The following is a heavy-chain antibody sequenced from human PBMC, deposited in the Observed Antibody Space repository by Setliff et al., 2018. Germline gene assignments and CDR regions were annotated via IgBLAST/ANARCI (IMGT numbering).Heavy chain of an antibody. CDR1: GYTFTSSA. Sequence: ASVKVSCKASGYTFTSSAMNWVRQAPGQGLEWMGWINTNTGNPTYAQGFTGRFVFSLDTSVSTAYLQISSLKAEDTAVYYCAREPHRYYDILTGETNPLFNWGQGTLVTV. CDR3: AREPHRYYDILTGETNPLFN. D-gene: IGHD3-9*01. J-gene: IGHJ4*02. CDR2: INTNTGNP. V-gene: IGHV7-4-1*02.